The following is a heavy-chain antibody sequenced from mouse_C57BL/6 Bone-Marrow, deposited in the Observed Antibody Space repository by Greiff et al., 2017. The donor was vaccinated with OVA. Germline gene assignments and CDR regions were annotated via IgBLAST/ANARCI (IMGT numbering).Heavy chain of an antibody. Sequence: VQLQQSGPVLVKPGASVKMSCKASGYTFTDYYMNWVKQSHGKSLEWIGVINPYNGGTSYNQKFKGKATLTVDKSSSTAYMELNSLTSEDSAVYYCARYYSVYFDYWGQGTTLTVSS. J-gene: IGHJ2*01. CDR2: INPYNGGT. CDR1: GYTFTDYY. CDR3: ARYYSVYFDY. V-gene: IGHV1-19*01. D-gene: IGHD1-1*01.